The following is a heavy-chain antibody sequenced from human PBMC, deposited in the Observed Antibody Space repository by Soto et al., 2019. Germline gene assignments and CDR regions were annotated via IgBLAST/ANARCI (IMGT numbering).Heavy chain of an antibody. V-gene: IGHV3-30-3*01. D-gene: IGHD1-26*01. CDR2: ISYDGSNK. CDR3: ARDSRRGSYGYYYGMDV. Sequence: GESLKISCAASGFTFSSYAMHWVRQAPGKGLEWVAVISYDGSNKYYADSVKGRFTISRDNSKNTLYLQMNSLRAEDTAVYYCARDSRRGSYGYYYGMDVWGQGTTVTVSS. CDR1: GFTFSSYA. J-gene: IGHJ6*02.